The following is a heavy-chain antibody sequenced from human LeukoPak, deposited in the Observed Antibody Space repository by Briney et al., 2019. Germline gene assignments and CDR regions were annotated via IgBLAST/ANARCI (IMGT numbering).Heavy chain of an antibody. Sequence: GGSLTLSRSDSNFILYNFAMHWVRPAPPKGLEWVAAILKDGSNSYYADAVKGRFTISRDNGENTLYLEMNSRKLGDTAIYFCARVRREWLDESGLNAFDIWGQGTPFTVSS. D-gene: IGHD3-3*01. CDR2: ILKDGSNS. CDR3: ARVRREWLDESGLNAFDI. V-gene: IGHV3-30*04. J-gene: IGHJ3*02. CDR1: NFILYNFA.